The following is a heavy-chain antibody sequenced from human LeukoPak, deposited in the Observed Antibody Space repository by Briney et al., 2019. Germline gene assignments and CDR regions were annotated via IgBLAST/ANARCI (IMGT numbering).Heavy chain of an antibody. CDR1: GFTFSSYS. CDR3: ARTYYYDSSGLIPPDY. CDR2: ISSSSSYI. J-gene: IGHJ4*02. V-gene: IGHV3-21*01. Sequence: GGSLRLSCAASGFTFSSYSMNWVRQAPGKGLEWVSSISSSSSYIYYADSVKGRFTISRDNAKNSLYLQMNSLRAEDTAVYYCARTYYYDSSGLIPPDYWGQGTLVTVSS. D-gene: IGHD3-22*01.